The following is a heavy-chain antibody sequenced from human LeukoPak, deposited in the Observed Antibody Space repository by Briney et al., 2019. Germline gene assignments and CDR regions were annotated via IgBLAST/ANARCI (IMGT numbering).Heavy chain of an antibody. CDR1: GFTFSRYS. D-gene: IGHD6-13*01. CDR3: ARAKRSSSWFRSGEDDAFDI. CDR2: ISSSSSTI. J-gene: IGHJ3*02. V-gene: IGHV3-48*04. Sequence: GGSLRLSCAASGFTFSRYSMNWVRQAPGKGLEWVSYISSSSSTIYYADSVKGRFTISRGNAKNSLYLQMNSLRAEDTAVYYCARAKRSSSWFRSGEDDAFDIWGQGTMVTVSS.